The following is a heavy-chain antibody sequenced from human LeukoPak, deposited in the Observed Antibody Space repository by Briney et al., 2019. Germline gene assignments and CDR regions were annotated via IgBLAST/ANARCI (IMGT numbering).Heavy chain of an antibody. CDR2: ISGSGGST. CDR3: ARDEIWESRYYYPPDY. CDR1: GFTFSSYA. D-gene: IGHD3-10*01. J-gene: IGHJ4*02. Sequence: GGSLRLSCAASGFTFSSYAMSWVRQAPGKGLEWVSAISGSGGSTYYADSVKGRFTISRDNSKNTLYLQMNSLRAEDTAVYYCARDEIWESRYYYPPDYWGQGTLVTVSS. V-gene: IGHV3-23*01.